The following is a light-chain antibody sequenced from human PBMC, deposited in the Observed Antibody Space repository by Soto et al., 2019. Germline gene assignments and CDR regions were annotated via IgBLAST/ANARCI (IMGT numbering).Light chain of an antibody. CDR1: QTISSW. V-gene: IGKV1-5*03. Sequence: DIPMTQSPSTLSGSVGDRVTITCWASQTISSWLAWYQQKPGKAPKLLIYKASTLQTGVPSRFSGSGSGTDFTLTISSLQPEDFATYYCQQSYNGPFTFGPGTKVDIK. CDR2: KAS. CDR3: QQSYNGPFT. J-gene: IGKJ3*01.